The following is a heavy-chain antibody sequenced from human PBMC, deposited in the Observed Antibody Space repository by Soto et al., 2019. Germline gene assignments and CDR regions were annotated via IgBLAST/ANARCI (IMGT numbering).Heavy chain of an antibody. CDR1: GFIFDDYV. D-gene: IGHD6-19*01. J-gene: IGHJ4*02. V-gene: IGHV3-49*04. Sequence: GGSLRLSCATSGFIFDDYVMTWVRQAPGKGLEFVGAIRSGGTTEYAASVRGRFTVSRDDSKSIAYLQMNSLKADDTAVYYCTIWPGSGHSNFENWGQGTLVTVSS. CDR2: IRSGGTT. CDR3: TIWPGSGHSNFEN.